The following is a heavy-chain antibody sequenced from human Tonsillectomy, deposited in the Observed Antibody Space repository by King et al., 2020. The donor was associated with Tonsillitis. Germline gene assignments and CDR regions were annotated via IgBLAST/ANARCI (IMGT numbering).Heavy chain of an antibody. J-gene: IGHJ2*01. D-gene: IGHD3-10*01. Sequence: QLQESGPGLVKPSETLSLTCTVSGGSISSSSYYWGWIRQPQGKGLEWIGSIYYSGSTYYNPSLKSRVTISVDTSKNQFSLKLSSVTAADTAVYYCARRITMVRGVIIPAVWYFDLWGRGTLVTVSS. CDR2: IYYSGST. CDR3: ARRITMVRGVIIPAVWYFDL. V-gene: IGHV4-39*01. CDR1: GGSISSSSYY.